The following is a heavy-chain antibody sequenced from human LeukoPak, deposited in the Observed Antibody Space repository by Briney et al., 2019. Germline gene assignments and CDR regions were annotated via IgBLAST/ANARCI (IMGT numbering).Heavy chain of an antibody. CDR1: GFIFRNYW. CDR2: INQDGSEK. Sequence: PGGSLRLSCAASGFIFRNYWMSWVRQAPGKGLEWVANINQDGSEKYYVVSVKGRFTTSRDNAKNSLYLQMNTLRADDTAVYYCARDDNYGSDYWGQGTLVTVSS. D-gene: IGHD3-10*01. J-gene: IGHJ4*02. V-gene: IGHV3-7*01. CDR3: ARDDNYGSDY.